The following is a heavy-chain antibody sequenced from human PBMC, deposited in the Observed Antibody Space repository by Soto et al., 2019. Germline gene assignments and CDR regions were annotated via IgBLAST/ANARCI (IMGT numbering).Heavy chain of an antibody. CDR3: ARGRGGDSGSYLDY. CDR2: ISSSGSTI. CDR1: GFTFSSYE. D-gene: IGHD1-26*01. Sequence: EVQLVESGGGLVQPGGSLRLSCAASGFTFSSYEMNWVRQAPGKGLEWVSYISSSGSTIYYADSVKGRFTISIDNAKNSLYLQMNSLRAEDTAVYYCARGRGGDSGSYLDYWGQGTLVTVSS. J-gene: IGHJ4*02. V-gene: IGHV3-48*03.